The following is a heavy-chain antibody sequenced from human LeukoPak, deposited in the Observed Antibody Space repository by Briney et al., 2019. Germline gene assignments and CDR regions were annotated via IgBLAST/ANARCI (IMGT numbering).Heavy chain of an antibody. CDR1: GYSISTGYY. J-gene: IGHJ4*02. D-gene: IGHD3-10*01. Sequence: SETLSLTCTVSGYSISTGYYWGWIRQPPGKGLEWIGSMYHSGSTYYNPSLKSRVTMSADTSRNQFSLKLNSVTAADTAVYYCARVLDYYGSGTRDFDYWGQGILVTVSS. CDR2: MYHSGST. CDR3: ARVLDYYGSGTRDFDY. V-gene: IGHV4-38-2*02.